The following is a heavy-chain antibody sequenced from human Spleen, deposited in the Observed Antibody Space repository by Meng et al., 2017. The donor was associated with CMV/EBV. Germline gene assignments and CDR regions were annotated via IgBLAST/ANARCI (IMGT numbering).Heavy chain of an antibody. J-gene: IGHJ6*02. CDR2: ISGSGTTM. D-gene: IGHD6-13*01. CDR1: GFTFSSYE. V-gene: IGHV3-48*03. Sequence: GGYLRLSCVASGFTFSSYEMNWVRQAPGKGLEWVSYISGSGTTMYYADSVEGRFTISRDNAQNSMYLQMNSLRAEDTAVYYCASLAAAGGYYYGMDGWGQGTTVTVSS. CDR3: ASLAAAGGYYYGMDG.